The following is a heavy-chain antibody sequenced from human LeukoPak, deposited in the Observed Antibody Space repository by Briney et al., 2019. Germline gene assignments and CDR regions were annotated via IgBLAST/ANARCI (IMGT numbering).Heavy chain of an antibody. CDR1: GGSINNNKW. CDR3: ARETSAADPNFDY. Sequence: SETLSLTCVVSGGSINNNKWWSWVRQPPGKGLEWIGYIYYSGSTYYNPSLKSRVTISVDTSKNQFSLKLSSVTAADTAVYYCARETSAADPNFDYWGQGTLVTVSS. V-gene: IGHV4-30-4*01. CDR2: IYYSGST. J-gene: IGHJ4*02.